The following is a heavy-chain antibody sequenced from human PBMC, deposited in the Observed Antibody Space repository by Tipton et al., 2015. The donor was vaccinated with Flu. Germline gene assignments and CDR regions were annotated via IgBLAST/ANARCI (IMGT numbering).Heavy chain of an antibody. D-gene: IGHD2-21*01. CDR2: ISYDGRNK. Sequence: QVQLVQSGGGVVQPGRSLRLSCAASGFTFSNYGMHWLRQAAGKGLEWVSFISYDGRNKYYADSMRGRFTISRDNSKNTLYLQMHSLQTEDTAVYYCAREGGVVVSDIVAFDIWGQGTMVTVSS. J-gene: IGHJ3*02. CDR1: GFTFSNYG. CDR3: AREGGVVVSDIVAFDI. V-gene: IGHV3-30*19.